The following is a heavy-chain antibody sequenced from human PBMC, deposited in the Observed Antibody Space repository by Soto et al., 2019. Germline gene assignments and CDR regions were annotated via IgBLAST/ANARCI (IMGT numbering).Heavy chain of an antibody. CDR2: ISSSSSYI. J-gene: IGHJ6*03. V-gene: IGHV3-21*01. D-gene: IGHD2-15*01. CDR3: ERKSGSGGRCSYPMDV. Sequence: GGSLRLSCAASGFTFSSYSMNWVRQAPGKGLEWVSSISSSSSYIYYADSVKGRFTISRDNAKNSLYLQMNSLRAEDTAVYYCERKSGSGGRCSYPMDVWGKVTTVTVSS. CDR1: GFTFSSYS.